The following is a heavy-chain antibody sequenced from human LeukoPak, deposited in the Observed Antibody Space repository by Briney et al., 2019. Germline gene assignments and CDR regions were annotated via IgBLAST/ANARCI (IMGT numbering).Heavy chain of an antibody. Sequence: GGSLRLSCAASGFTFSSYAMHWVRQAPGKGLEWVAVISYDGSNKYYADSVKGRFTISRDNSENTLYLQMNSLRAEDTAVYYCARDPTAYCSGGSCFGDYWGQGTLVTVSS. J-gene: IGHJ4*02. V-gene: IGHV3-30-3*01. CDR1: GFTFSSYA. CDR2: ISYDGSNK. CDR3: ARDPTAYCSGGSCFGDY. D-gene: IGHD2-15*01.